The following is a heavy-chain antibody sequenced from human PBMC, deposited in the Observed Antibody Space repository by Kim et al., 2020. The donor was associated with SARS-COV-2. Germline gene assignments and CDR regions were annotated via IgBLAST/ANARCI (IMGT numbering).Heavy chain of an antibody. D-gene: IGHD3-22*01. CDR2: IHPGDSDT. V-gene: IGHV5-51*01. Sequence: GESLKISCKGSGYRFDSDWIGWVRQMPGKGLEWLGFIHPGDSDTRYSPSFQGQVTFSADRSISTAYLQWSSLKASDTAMYYCARRYYFDRSGYSPAPQAFDIWGQGTMVIVSS. J-gene: IGHJ3*02. CDR1: GYRFDSDW. CDR3: ARRYYFDRSGYSPAPQAFDI.